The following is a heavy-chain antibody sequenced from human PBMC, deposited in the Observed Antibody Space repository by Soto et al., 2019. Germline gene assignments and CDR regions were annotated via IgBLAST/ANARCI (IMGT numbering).Heavy chain of an antibody. CDR3: AREYNWNWYFDY. CDR1: GFTFRDYA. Sequence: GGSLRLSCMASGFTFRDYAISWFRQAPGKGLQWVSFIRSNIYDGTTEYAASVRGRFTISRDDSQTIAYLQMSSLKTEDTGVYYCAREYNWNWYFDYWGQGTLVTVSS. D-gene: IGHD1-7*01. J-gene: IGHJ4*02. CDR2: IRSNIYDGTT. V-gene: IGHV3-49*03.